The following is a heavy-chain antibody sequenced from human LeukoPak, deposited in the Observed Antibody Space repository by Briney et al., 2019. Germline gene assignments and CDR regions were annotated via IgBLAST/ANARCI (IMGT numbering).Heavy chain of an antibody. CDR1: GFTFSSYS. CDR3: AREDMVRGAESFDY. J-gene: IGHJ4*02. Sequence: GGSLRLSCAASGFTFSSYSMNWVRQAPGKGLEWVSYITSSSSIIYYADSVKGRFTISRDNAKNSLYLQMNSLRAEDTAVYYCAREDMVRGAESFDYWGQGTLVTVSS. CDR2: ITSSSSII. D-gene: IGHD3-10*01. V-gene: IGHV3-48*01.